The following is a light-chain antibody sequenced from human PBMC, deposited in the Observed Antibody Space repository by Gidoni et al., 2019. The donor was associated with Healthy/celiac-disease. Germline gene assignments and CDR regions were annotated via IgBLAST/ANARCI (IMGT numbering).Light chain of an antibody. CDR3: QSYDSSLSGPVV. CDR1: SSNIGAGYD. Sequence: QSVLTQPPSVSGAPGQRVTISCTASSSNIGAGYDVHWYQQLPGTAPKLLIYGNSNRPSGVPDRFSGPKSGTSASLAITGLQAEDEADYYCQSYDSSLSGPVVFGGGTKLTVL. V-gene: IGLV1-40*01. J-gene: IGLJ2*01. CDR2: GNS.